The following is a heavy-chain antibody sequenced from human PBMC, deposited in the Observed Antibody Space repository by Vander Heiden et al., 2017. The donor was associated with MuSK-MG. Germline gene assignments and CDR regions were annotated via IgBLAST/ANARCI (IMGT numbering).Heavy chain of an antibody. CDR2: ISGNSRHI. CDR1: GFTFSPYG. J-gene: IGHJ4*02. CDR3: ARDIDYGDYYAGVWFDY. V-gene: IGHV3-21*01. D-gene: IGHD4-17*01. Sequence: EVQLVESGGGLVKPGGSLTLSCAVSGFTFSPYGMNWVRQAPGKGLEWVSSISGNSRHIYYADSVKGRFTISRDNAKNLLNLDMSRLRAEDTAVYYCARDIDYGDYYAGVWFDYWGQGTLVTVST.